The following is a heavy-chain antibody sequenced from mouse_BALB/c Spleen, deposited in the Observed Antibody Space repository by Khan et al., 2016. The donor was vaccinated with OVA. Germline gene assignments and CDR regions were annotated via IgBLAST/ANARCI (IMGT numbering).Heavy chain of an antibody. CDR1: GYTFTDYN. J-gene: IGHJ2*01. V-gene: IGHV1-18*01. D-gene: IGHD1-1*01. Sequence: VQLQQSGPELVKPGASVKIPCKASGYTFTDYNMDWVKQSHGKSLEWIGDITPNNGGTIYNQRFKGKATLTVDKSSSTAYMELRSLTSEDTAVXYCTGGGNGSPCDYWGQGTTLTVSS. CDR3: TGGGNGSPCDY. CDR2: ITPNNGGT.